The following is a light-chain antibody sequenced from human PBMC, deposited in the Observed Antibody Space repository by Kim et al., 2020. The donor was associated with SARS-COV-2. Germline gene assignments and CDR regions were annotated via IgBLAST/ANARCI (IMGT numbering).Light chain of an antibody. Sequence: VSPGKNSTLACRASQGVSSNFDSCQQKPVQAPTLLIYGASTRAPGIPARFSGSVSGTEFTLTITSVQSEDFAVYYCQQYNNRPLTFCPGTKVGIK. CDR2: GAS. CDR1: QGVSSN. J-gene: IGKJ3*01. V-gene: IGKV3-15*01. CDR3: QQYNNRPLT.